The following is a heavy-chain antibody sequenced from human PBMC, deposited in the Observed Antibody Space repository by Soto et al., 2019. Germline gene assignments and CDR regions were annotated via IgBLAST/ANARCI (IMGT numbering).Heavy chain of an antibody. Sequence: QVQLVESGGGVVQPGRSLRLSCAASGFTFSSYGMHWVRQAPGKGLEWVAVISYDGSNKYYADSVKGRFTISRDNSKNTLYLQMNSLRAEDTAVYYCARDTGMRIAVAGTAFDYWGQGTLVTVSS. CDR2: ISYDGSNK. V-gene: IGHV3-30*03. CDR3: ARDTGMRIAVAGTAFDY. D-gene: IGHD6-19*01. J-gene: IGHJ4*02. CDR1: GFTFSSYG.